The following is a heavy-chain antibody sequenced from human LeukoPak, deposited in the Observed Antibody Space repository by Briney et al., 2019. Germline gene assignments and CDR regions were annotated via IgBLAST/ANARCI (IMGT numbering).Heavy chain of an antibody. CDR3: SHFSRDY. CDR1: GFTFSSLE. J-gene: IGHJ4*02. D-gene: IGHD2/OR15-2a*01. Sequence: PGGSLRLSCAASGFTFSSLEMNWVRQAPGKGLEWISYIGSSGRTTYYADSVKGRFTISRDNAKSSLFLQMESLRAEDTALYYCSHFSRDYWGRGTLVIVS. V-gene: IGHV3-48*03. CDR2: IGSSGRTT.